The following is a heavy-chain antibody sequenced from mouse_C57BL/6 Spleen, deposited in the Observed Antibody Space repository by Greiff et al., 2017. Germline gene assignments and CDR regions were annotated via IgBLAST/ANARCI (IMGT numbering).Heavy chain of an antibody. CDR1: GFTFSDYG. V-gene: IGHV5-17*01. J-gene: IGHJ4*01. Sequence: EVKLMESGGGLVKPGGSLKLSCAASGFTFSDYGMHWVRQAPEQGLEWVAYISSGRSTIYYADTVKGRITIARDNAENTLFLQMTSLRSEDTAMYYCARSGYSNLYAMDYWGQGTSVTVSS. CDR3: ARSGYSNLYAMDY. D-gene: IGHD2-5*01. CDR2: ISSGRSTI.